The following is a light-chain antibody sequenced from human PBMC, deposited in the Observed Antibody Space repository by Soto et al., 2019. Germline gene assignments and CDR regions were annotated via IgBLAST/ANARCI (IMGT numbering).Light chain of an antibody. V-gene: IGKV3-15*01. J-gene: IGKJ4*01. CDR1: QSVWSN. CDR3: QQYNDWLT. Sequence: EIVMTQSPATLSVSPGERATLSCRASQSVWSNVAWYQQKPGQAPRLLIYGASTRATGIPARFSGSGSGTEFTLTISSLQSEDFAVYHCQQYNDWLTFGGGTKVEIK. CDR2: GAS.